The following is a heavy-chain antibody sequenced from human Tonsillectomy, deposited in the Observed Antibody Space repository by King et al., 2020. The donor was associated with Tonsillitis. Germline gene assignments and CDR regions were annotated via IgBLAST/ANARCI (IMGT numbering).Heavy chain of an antibody. CDR1: GFTFSSYW. V-gene: IGHV3-74*01. D-gene: IGHD3-22*01. J-gene: IGHJ3*02. CDR2: INSDGSIT. CDR3: AVIVVHDAFDI. Sequence: VQLVESGGGLVQPGGSLRLSCAASGFTFSSYWMHWVRQAPGKGLVWFSRINSDGSITSYADSVKGRFTISRDNAKNTLYLQMNSLRAEDTAVYDCAVIVVHDAFDIWGQGTMVTVSS.